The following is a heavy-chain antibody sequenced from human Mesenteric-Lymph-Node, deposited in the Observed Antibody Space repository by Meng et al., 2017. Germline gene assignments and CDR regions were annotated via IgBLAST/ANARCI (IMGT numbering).Heavy chain of an antibody. D-gene: IGHD2-21*02. V-gene: IGHV3-23*01. CDR3: AKRVVVTASSHWYFDL. J-gene: IGHJ2*01. Sequence: EVQLLESGGGLVQPGGSLRLSCAASGFTFGSYAMIWVRQAPGKGLEWLSGISGNGAGTYYADSMKGRFTISRDNSMNTLYLEMNSLRAEDTAIYYCAKRVVVTASSHWYFDLWGRGTLVTVSS. CDR2: ISGNGAGT. CDR1: GFTFGSYA.